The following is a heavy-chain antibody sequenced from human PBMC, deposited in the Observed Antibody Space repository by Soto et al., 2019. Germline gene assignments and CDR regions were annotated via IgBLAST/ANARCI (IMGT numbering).Heavy chain of an antibody. J-gene: IGHJ5*02. D-gene: IGHD5-12*01. Sequence: GGSLRLSCAASGFTFSSYSMNWVRQAPGKGLEWVSSISSSSSYIYYADSVKGRFTISRDNAKNSLYLQMNSLGAEDTAVYYCARVLGGYDSDGPNWFDTWGQGTLVTVSS. CDR3: ARVLGGYDSDGPNWFDT. CDR2: ISSSSSYI. CDR1: GFTFSSYS. V-gene: IGHV3-21*01.